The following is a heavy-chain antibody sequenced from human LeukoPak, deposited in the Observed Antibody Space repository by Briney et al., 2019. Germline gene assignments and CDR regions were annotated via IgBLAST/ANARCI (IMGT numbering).Heavy chain of an antibody. D-gene: IGHD3-10*01. J-gene: IGHJ6*02. CDR3: ASSMVRGVILKTSDYYYYGMDV. CDR2: IKQDGSEK. CDR1: GFTFSSYW. V-gene: IGHV3-7*01. Sequence: TGGSLRLSCAASGFTFSSYWMSWVRQAPGKGLEWVANIKQDGSEKYYVDSVKGRFTISRDNAKTSLYLQMNSLRAEDTAVYYCASSMVRGVILKTSDYYYYGMDVWGQGTTVTVSS.